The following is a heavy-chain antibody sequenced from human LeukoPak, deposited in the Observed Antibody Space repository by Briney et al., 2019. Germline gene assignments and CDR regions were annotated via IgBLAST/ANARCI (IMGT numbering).Heavy chain of an antibody. V-gene: IGHV3-30-3*01. Sequence: GGSLRLSCAASGFTFSNYWMSWVRQAPGKGLEWVAVISYDGSNKYYADSVKGRFTISRDNSKNTLYLQMNSLRAEDTAVYYCARGGLIAYWGQGTLVTVSS. CDR2: ISYDGSNK. CDR3: ARGGLIAY. J-gene: IGHJ4*02. D-gene: IGHD2/OR15-2a*01. CDR1: GFTFSNYW.